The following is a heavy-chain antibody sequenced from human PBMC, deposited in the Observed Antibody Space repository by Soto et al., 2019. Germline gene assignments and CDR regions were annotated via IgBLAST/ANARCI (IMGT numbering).Heavy chain of an antibody. V-gene: IGHV4-30-4*01. Sequence: PSETLSLTCTVSGGSISSGDYSWSWVRQSPGKGLEWIGHIYNIGITYYNPSLKSRVVISIDTSRNQFSLRLNSLTAADRALYFCARGVTVFGLVSRFWFDPWGQGTVVTVSS. CDR1: GGSISSGDYS. D-gene: IGHD3-3*01. CDR3: ARGVTVFGLVSRFWFDP. CDR2: IYNIGIT. J-gene: IGHJ5*02.